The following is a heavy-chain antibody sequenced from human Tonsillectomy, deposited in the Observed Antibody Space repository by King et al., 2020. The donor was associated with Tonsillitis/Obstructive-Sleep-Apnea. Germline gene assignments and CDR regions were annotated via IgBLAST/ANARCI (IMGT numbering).Heavy chain of an antibody. D-gene: IGHD2-8*02. V-gene: IGHV3-30*04. CDR2: ISYDVSNK. CDR3: ARDSLRVGLADAFDI. Sequence: QVKLVESGGGVVQPGRSLRLSCAASGFTFSSYAMHWVRQAPGKGLEWVAVISYDVSNKYYADSVKGRFTISRDNSKNTLYLQMNSLRAEDTAVYYCARDSLRVGLADAFDIWGQGTMVTVSS. CDR1: GFTFSSYA. J-gene: IGHJ3*02.